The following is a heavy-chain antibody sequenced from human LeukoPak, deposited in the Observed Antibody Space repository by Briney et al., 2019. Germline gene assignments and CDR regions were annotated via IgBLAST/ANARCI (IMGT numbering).Heavy chain of an antibody. D-gene: IGHD6-13*01. V-gene: IGHV1-2*02. Sequence: ASVKVSCKASGYTFTGYYMHWVRQAPGQGLEWMGWINPNSGGTNYAQKFQGRVTMTRDTSISTAYMELSRLRSDDTAVYYCARDLARSSSNQYYCYYYYMDVWGKGTTVTVSS. CDR3: ARDLARSSSNQYYCYYYYMDV. CDR1: GYTFTGYY. J-gene: IGHJ6*03. CDR2: INPNSGGT.